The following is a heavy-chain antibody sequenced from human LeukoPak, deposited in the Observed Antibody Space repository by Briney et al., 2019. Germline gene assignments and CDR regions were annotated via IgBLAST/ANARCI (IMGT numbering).Heavy chain of an antibody. CDR2: LSNDGSYT. CDR3: ARDRKSGGGTALED. J-gene: IGHJ4*02. Sequence: GRSLRLSCVASGFSFSRSAMHWVRQAPGKGLEWVTILSNDGSYTYYADSVKGRFTVSRDSSKNTLFLEMDSLRPEDTATYFRARDRKSGGGTALEDWGQGTLVTVSS. CDR1: GFSFSRSA. D-gene: IGHD2-15*01. V-gene: IGHV3-30*04.